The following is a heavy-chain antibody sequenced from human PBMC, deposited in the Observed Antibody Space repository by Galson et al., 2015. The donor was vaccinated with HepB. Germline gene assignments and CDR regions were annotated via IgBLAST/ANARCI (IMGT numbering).Heavy chain of an antibody. D-gene: IGHD3-16*02. CDR2: ISGSGGST. V-gene: IGHV3-23*01. CDR3: AKGVRSGELSLSPKFDY. Sequence: SLRLSCAASGFIFSSYAMSWVRQAPGKGLEWVSAISGSGGSTYYADSVKGRFTISRDNAKNTLYLQMNSLRAEDTAVYYCAKGVRSGELSLSPKFDYWGQGTLVTVSS. J-gene: IGHJ4*02. CDR1: GFIFSSYA.